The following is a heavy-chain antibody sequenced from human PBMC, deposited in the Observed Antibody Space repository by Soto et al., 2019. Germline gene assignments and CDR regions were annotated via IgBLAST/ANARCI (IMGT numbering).Heavy chain of an antibody. V-gene: IGHV3-30*18. J-gene: IGHJ6*02. CDR1: GFTFSSYG. Sequence: QVQLVESGGGVVQPGRSLRLSCAASGFTFSSYGMHWVRQAPGKGREWVAVISYDGSNKYYADSVKGRFTISRDNSKNTLYLQMNSLRAEDTAVYYCAKSIGEGIAVADYYYGMDVWGQGTTVTVSS. CDR3: AKSIGEGIAVADYYYGMDV. D-gene: IGHD6-19*01. CDR2: ISYDGSNK.